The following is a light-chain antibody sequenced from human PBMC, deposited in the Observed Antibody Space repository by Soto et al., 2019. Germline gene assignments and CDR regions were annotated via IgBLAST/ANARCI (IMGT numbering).Light chain of an antibody. Sequence: QSALTQPASVSGSPGQSITISCTGTISDVGGHGYVSWYQQHPGKAPKLMIYEVTYRPSGVSDRFSDSKSGNTASLTISGLQAEDEADYYCFSFTSHSSHDVFGTGTKLTVL. CDR3: FSFTSHSSHDV. V-gene: IGLV2-14*01. CDR2: EVT. J-gene: IGLJ1*01. CDR1: ISDVGGHGY.